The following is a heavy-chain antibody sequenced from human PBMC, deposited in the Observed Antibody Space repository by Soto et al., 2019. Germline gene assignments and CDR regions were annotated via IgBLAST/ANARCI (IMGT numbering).Heavy chain of an antibody. J-gene: IGHJ6*02. CDR2: TIPMFGTP. D-gene: IGHD3-22*01. CDR1: GGTFSKYA. V-gene: IGHV1-69*01. CDR3: ARPLRDRNYYYGMAV. Sequence: QVQRVQSGAEMKQPGASVRVSCKASGGTFSKYAFSWVRQAPGQGLEGLGGTIPMFGTPNYAQKFQGRVAISADESTATVYMELSSLRSEDTAVYFCARPLRDRNYYYGMAVWGQGTTVTVSS.